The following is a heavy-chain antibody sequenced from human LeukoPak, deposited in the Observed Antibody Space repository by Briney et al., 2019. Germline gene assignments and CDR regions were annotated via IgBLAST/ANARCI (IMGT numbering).Heavy chain of an antibody. Sequence: PGGSLRLSCAASGFTFSSYGMHWVRQAPGKGLEWVAFIRYDGSNKYYADSVKGRFTISRDNSRNTLYLQMNSLRAEDTAVYYCARPAGYSNSDNLDYWGQGTLVTVSS. CDR1: GFTFSSYG. J-gene: IGHJ4*02. CDR2: IRYDGSNK. CDR3: ARPAGYSNSDNLDY. D-gene: IGHD4-11*01. V-gene: IGHV3-30*02.